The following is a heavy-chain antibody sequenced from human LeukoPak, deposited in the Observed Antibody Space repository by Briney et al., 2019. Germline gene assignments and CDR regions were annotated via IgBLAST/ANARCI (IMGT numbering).Heavy chain of an antibody. D-gene: IGHD3-9*01. CDR3: ARDGYYDILTGYYIPFDY. CDR1: GYTFTGYY. CDR2: INPNSGGT. V-gene: IGHV1-2*02. Sequence: GASVRVSCKASGYTFTGYYMHWVRQAPGQGLEWMGWINPNSGGTNYAQKFQGRVTMARDTSISTAYMELSRLRSDDTAVYYCARDGYYDILTGYYIPFDYWGQGTLVTVSS. J-gene: IGHJ4*02.